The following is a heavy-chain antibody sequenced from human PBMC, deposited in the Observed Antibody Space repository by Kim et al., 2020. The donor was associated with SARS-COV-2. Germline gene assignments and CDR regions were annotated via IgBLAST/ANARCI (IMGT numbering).Heavy chain of an antibody. D-gene: IGHD4-17*01. CDR2: INTNTGNP. J-gene: IGHJ6*02. V-gene: IGHV7-4-1*02. CDR3: ARNMQDYGGWYYYGMDV. Sequence: ASVKVSCKASGYTFSSNAINWVRQAPGQGLEWMGWINTNTGNPTYAQGFTGRVVFSLGTSVSTAYLQISSLKAEDTAVYYCARNMQDYGGWYYYGMDVWGRGATVSVS. CDR1: GYTFSSNA.